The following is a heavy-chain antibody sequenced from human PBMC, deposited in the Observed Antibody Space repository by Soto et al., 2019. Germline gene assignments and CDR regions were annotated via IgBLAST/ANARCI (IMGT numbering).Heavy chain of an antibody. CDR2: ISYDGSNK. V-gene: IGHV3-30*18. CDR3: AKGEYYYGSGSPYYGMDV. Sequence: QVQLVESGGGVVQSGMSLRLSCAASGFTFSSYGMHWVRQAPGKGLEWVAVISYDGSNKYYADSVKGRFTISRDSSKNTPYLEMNSLRPEDTAVYYCAKGEYYYGSGSPYYGMDVWGQGTTVTVSS. J-gene: IGHJ6*02. CDR1: GFTFSSYG. D-gene: IGHD3-10*01.